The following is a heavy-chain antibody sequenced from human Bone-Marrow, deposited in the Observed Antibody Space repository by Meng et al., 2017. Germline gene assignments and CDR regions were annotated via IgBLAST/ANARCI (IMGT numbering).Heavy chain of an antibody. D-gene: IGHD6-25*01. V-gene: IGHV1-2*06. CDR2: INPKSGDT. J-gene: IGHJ4*02. CDR1: GYNFPDYY. CDR3: ARDEDISAAGKLFGDY. Sequence: GRLVQSGAEVKKPGGSVKVSCKPSGYNFPDYYIHWVRRAPGQGLEWMGRINPKSGDTHYAQKFQARVTMTGDTSISTAYMELSGLRSDDTAMYYCARDEDISAAGKLFGDYWGQGTLVTVSS.